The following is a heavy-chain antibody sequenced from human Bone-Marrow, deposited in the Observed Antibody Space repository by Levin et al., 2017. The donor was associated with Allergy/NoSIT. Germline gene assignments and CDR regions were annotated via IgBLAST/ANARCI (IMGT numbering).Heavy chain of an antibody. D-gene: IGHD7-27*01. J-gene: IGHJ5*02. Sequence: GESLKISCAASGFMFSNFWMHWVRQVPGKGLMFVSTIKPDGTGANYADSVKGRFTISRDNSKNTLFLEMSGLRVEDTGVYYCTNSLTGEASWGRGTLATVSS. CDR1: GFMFSNFW. CDR3: TNSLTGEAS. CDR2: IKPDGTGA. V-gene: IGHV3-74*01.